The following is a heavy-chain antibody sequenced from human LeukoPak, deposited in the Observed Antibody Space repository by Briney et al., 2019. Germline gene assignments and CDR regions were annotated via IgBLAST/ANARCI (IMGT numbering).Heavy chain of an antibody. D-gene: IGHD2-15*01. V-gene: IGHV1-18*01. Sequence: ASVKVSCKASGYTFTGYHMHWVRQAPGQGLEWMGWISAYNGNTNYAQKFQGRVTMTTDTSTSTAYMELRSLRSDDTAFYYCARDDLDCSGGTCYPDDYWGQGTLVTVSS. CDR1: GYTFTGYH. CDR2: ISAYNGNT. J-gene: IGHJ4*02. CDR3: ARDDLDCSGGTCYPDDY.